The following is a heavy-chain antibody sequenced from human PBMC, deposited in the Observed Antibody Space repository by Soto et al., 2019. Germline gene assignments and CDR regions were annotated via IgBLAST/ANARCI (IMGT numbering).Heavy chain of an antibody. CDR1: GYIFTSYG. Sequence: ASVKVSCKASGYIFTSYGISWVRQAPGQGLEWMGWISAYNGNTNYAQKLQGRVTMTTDTSTSTAYMELRSLRSDDTAVYYCARDLGIAAAGKWDYYYYGMDVWGQGTTVTVSS. CDR2: ISAYNGNT. V-gene: IGHV1-18*01. J-gene: IGHJ6*02. D-gene: IGHD6-13*01. CDR3: ARDLGIAAAGKWDYYYYGMDV.